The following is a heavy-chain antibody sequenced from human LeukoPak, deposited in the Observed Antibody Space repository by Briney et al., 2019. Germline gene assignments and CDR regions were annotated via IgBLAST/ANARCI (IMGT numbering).Heavy chain of an antibody. D-gene: IGHD1-26*01. Sequence: PGGSLRLSCAASGFTFSRYNMNWVRQAPGKGLEWVSYISSSSSTTSYADSVKGRFTISRDNAKTSLYLQMNSLRDEDTAVYYCARMTHSGSYYFDYWGQGTLVTVSS. J-gene: IGHJ4*02. V-gene: IGHV3-48*02. CDR1: GFTFSRYN. CDR3: ARMTHSGSYYFDY. CDR2: ISSSSSTT.